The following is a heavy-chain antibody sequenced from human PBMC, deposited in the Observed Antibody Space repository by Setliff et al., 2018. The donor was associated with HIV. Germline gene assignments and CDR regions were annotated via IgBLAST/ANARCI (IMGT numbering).Heavy chain of an antibody. J-gene: IGHJ4*02. CDR1: GFSLSTSGVG. D-gene: IGHD3-22*01. Sequence: GSGPTLVNPTQPLTVTCTFSGFSLSTSGVGVGWIRQPPGKALEWLALIYWDDDKRYSPSLKSRLTITKDTSKNQVFLTMTNMDPVDTATYYCAHISYDSSARGWYFDYWGQGTLVTVSS. V-gene: IGHV2-5*02. CDR2: IYWDDDK. CDR3: AHISYDSSARGWYFDY.